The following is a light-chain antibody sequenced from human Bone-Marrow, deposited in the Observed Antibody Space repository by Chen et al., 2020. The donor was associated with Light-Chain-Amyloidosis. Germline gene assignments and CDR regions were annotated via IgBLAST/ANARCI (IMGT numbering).Light chain of an antibody. V-gene: IGLV6-57*01. J-gene: IGLJ3*02. CDR2: EYD. Sequence: NFMLTQPHSVLESPGKTVIISCTRSSGSIATNYVQWYQQRPGSSPTTVIYEYDQRPSGVPGRFSGSIDRSSHSASLTISGLKTEDEADYYCQSYQGSSQGVFGGGTKLTVL. CDR3: QSYQGSSQGV. CDR1: SGSIATNY.